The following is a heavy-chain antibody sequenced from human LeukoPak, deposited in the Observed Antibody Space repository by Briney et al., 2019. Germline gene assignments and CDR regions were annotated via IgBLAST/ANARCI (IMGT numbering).Heavy chain of an antibody. CDR3: ARALTTVKYYYYYMDV. D-gene: IGHD4-11*01. CDR1: GYTFTGYY. CDR2: INPNSGGT. V-gene: IGHV1-2*06. J-gene: IGHJ6*03. Sequence: ASVKVSCKASGYTFTGYYMHWVRQAPGQGLEWMGRINPNSGGTNYAQKFQGRVTMTRDTSISTAYMELSRLRSDDTAVYYCARALTTVKYYYYYMDVWGKGTTVTVSS.